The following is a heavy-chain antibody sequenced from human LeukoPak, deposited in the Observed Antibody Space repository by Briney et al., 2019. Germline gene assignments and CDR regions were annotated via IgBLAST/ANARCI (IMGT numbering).Heavy chain of an antibody. CDR2: ISASGGST. D-gene: IGHD6-13*01. CDR3: AKRTSGSSWYSSDY. CDR1: GFTFSSYA. V-gene: IGHV3-23*01. Sequence: GGSLRLSCAASGFTFSSYAMSWVRQAPGKGLEWVSAISASGGSTYDADSVKGRFTISRDNSKNTLYLQMNSLRAEDTAVYYCAKRTSGSSWYSSDYWGQGTLVTVSS. J-gene: IGHJ4*02.